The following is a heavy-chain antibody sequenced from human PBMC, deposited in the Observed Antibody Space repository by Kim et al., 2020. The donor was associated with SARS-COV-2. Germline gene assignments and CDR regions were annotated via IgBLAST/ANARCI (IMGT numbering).Heavy chain of an antibody. D-gene: IGHD2-2*01. CDR3: ARLLGSTSFDT. Sequence: TSSHPSLKSRVTISVDTSKNQFSLKLSSVTAADTAVYYCARLLGSTSFDTWGQGTMVTVSS. V-gene: IGHV4-39*01. J-gene: IGHJ3*02. CDR2: T.